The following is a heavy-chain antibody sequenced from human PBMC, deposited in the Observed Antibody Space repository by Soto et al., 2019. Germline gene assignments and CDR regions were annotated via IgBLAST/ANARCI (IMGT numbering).Heavy chain of an antibody. CDR3: ASRAKGDSGYEIDFDY. V-gene: IGHV1-46*03. Sequence: ASVKVSCKASGYTFTSYYMHWVRQAPGQGLEWMGIINPSGGSTSYAQKFQGRVTMTRDTSTSTVYMELSSLRSEDTAVYYCASRAKGDSGYEIDFDYWGQGTLVTVSS. J-gene: IGHJ4*02. CDR1: GYTFTSYY. CDR2: INPSGGST. D-gene: IGHD5-12*01.